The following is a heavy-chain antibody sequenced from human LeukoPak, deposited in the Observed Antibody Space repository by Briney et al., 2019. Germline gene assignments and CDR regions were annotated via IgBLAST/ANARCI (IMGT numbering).Heavy chain of an antibody. CDR2: INSDGSST. V-gene: IGHV3-74*01. CDR1: GFTFSSYW. D-gene: IGHD3-3*01. CDR3: ARAAQLRFLEWTLDY. Sequence: PGGSLRLSCAAPGFTFSSYWMHWVRQAPGKGLVWVSRINSDGSSTNYADSVKGRFTISRDNAKNTLYLQMNSLRAEDTAVYYCARAAQLRFLEWTLDYWGQGTLVTVSS. J-gene: IGHJ4*02.